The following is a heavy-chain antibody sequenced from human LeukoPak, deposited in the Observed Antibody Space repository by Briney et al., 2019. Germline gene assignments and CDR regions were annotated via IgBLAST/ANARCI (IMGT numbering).Heavy chain of an antibody. CDR3: ARMVRGVNDYYYYMDV. V-gene: IGHV1-18*01. D-gene: IGHD3-10*01. CDR1: GYTFTSYG. Sequence: GASVKVSCKASGYTFTSYGISWVRQAPGQGLEWMGWISAYNGNTNYAQKLQGRVTMTRNTSISTAYMELSSLRSEDTAVYYCARMVRGVNDYYYYMDVWGKGTTVTISS. CDR2: ISAYNGNT. J-gene: IGHJ6*03.